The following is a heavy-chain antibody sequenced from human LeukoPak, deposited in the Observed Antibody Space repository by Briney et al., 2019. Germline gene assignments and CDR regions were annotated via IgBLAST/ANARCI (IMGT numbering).Heavy chain of an antibody. J-gene: IGHJ3*01. CDR3: ARGTYPLDAFDV. CDR2: INPNSGAT. Sequence: ASVKVSCKASGYTFTGYYMHWVRQAPGQGLEWMGWINPNSGATNYAQKFQGRVTMTRDTSISTAYMELSRLRSDDTAVYYCARGTYPLDAFDVWGQGTMVTVSP. V-gene: IGHV1-2*02. CDR1: GYTFTGYY.